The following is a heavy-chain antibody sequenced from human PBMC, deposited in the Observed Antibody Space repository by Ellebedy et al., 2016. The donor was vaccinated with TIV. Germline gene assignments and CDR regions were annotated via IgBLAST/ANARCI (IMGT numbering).Heavy chain of an antibody. CDR1: GGSISNYY. D-gene: IGHD2-8*01. Sequence: SETLSLXXIVSGGSISNYYWSWIRQPAGKGLEWVGRIYSSGSTNYNPSLKSRLTMSVDTSKNQFSLELTSVTAADTAVYYCARGTMALQPLKYYDSWGQGPLVTVSS. CDR2: IYSSGST. J-gene: IGHJ4*02. V-gene: IGHV4-4*07. CDR3: ARGTMALQPLKYYDS.